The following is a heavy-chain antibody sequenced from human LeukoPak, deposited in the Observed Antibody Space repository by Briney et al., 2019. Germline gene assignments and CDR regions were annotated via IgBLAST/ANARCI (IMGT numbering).Heavy chain of an antibody. CDR2: INPKSGGT. J-gene: IGHJ4*02. D-gene: IGHD1-26*01. CDR3: VPSANYYYFDY. Sequence: GASVKVSCKASGYTFTNYYMHWVRQGHGLGFEWMGWINPKSGGTSYPQKFQGRLTMTRDTSISTAYMELTRLGSDDTAVYYCVPSANYYYFDYWGQGTLVTVSS. V-gene: IGHV1-2*02. CDR1: GYTFTNYY.